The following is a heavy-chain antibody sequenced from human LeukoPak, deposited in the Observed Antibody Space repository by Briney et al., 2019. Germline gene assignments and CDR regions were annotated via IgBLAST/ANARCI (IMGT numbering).Heavy chain of an antibody. CDR1: GFTFSSYA. CDR3: AKMYYDILTGSNNWFDP. V-gene: IGHV3-23*01. CDR2: ISGSGGST. J-gene: IGHJ5*02. Sequence: GGSLRLSCAASGFTFSSYAMSWVRQAPGKGLEWVSAISGSGGSTYYADSVRGRFTISRDNSKNTLYLQMNSLRAEDTAVYYCAKMYYDILTGSNNWFDPWGQGTLVTVSS. D-gene: IGHD3-9*01.